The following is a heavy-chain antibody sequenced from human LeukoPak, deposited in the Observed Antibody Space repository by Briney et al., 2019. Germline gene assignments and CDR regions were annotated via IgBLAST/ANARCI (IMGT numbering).Heavy chain of an antibody. V-gene: IGHV3-30-3*01. CDR2: ISYDGSNK. J-gene: IGHJ4*02. Sequence: PGRSRRLSCAASGFTFSSYAMHWVRQAPGKGLEWVAVISYDGSNKYYADSVKGRFTISRDNSKNTLYLQMNSLRAEDTAVYYCARDRAGLDYWGQGTLVTVSS. CDR1: GFTFSSYA. CDR3: ARDRAGLDY. D-gene: IGHD3-10*01.